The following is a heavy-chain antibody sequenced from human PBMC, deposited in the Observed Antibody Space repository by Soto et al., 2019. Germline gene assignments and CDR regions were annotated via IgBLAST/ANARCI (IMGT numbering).Heavy chain of an antibody. J-gene: IGHJ3*01. D-gene: IGHD4-17*01. CDR1: GYNFRSSA. CDR3: AKENNYGDPRSGDALDF. CDR2: INVGNGNT. Sequence: QVQLVQSGAEVEKPGASVKVSCKASGYNFRSSAMHWVRQAPGHRLEWMAWINVGNGNTRYSEQIQGRLTSTRDTSASTAYMEVSSLSSEDTAVYYCAKENNYGDPRSGDALDFWGQGTMVTVSS. V-gene: IGHV1-3*01.